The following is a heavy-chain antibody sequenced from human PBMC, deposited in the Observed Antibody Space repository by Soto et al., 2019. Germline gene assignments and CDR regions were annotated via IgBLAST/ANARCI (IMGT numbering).Heavy chain of an antibody. J-gene: IGHJ3*02. Sequence: SETLSLTCTVSGGSISSSSYYWGWIRQPPGKGLEWIGSMYYSGSTYYNPSLKSRVTISIDTSKNQFSLKLSSVTAADTAVHYCARHYPWSVTMARGVIRGDAFDIWGKGTMVTVSS. D-gene: IGHD3-10*01. V-gene: IGHV4-39*01. CDR1: GGSISSSSYY. CDR2: MYYSGST. CDR3: ARHYPWSVTMARGVIRGDAFDI.